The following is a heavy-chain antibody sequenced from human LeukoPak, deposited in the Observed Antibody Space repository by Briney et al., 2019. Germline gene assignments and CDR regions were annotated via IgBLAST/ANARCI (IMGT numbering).Heavy chain of an antibody. Sequence: SQTLSLTCAVSGGSISSGGYSWSWIRQPPGKGLEWIGYIYHSGSTYYNPPLKSRVTISVDRSKNQFSLKLSSVTAADTAVYYCASSWCRRGLDYWGQGTLVTVSS. CDR3: ASSWCRRGLDY. V-gene: IGHV4-30-2*01. J-gene: IGHJ4*02. CDR1: GGSISSGGYS. D-gene: IGHD6-13*01. CDR2: IYHSGST.